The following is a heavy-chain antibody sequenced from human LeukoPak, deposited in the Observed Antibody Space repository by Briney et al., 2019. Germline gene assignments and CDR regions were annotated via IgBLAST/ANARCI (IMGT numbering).Heavy chain of an antibody. CDR1: GLTFSSYG. D-gene: IGHD2-2*01. CDR2: ISYDGTIR. Sequence: PGRSLRLSCAASGLTFSSYGMHWVRQAPGKGLEWVAVISYDGTIRNYADSVKGRFTISRDNSKNTLYLQMNSLTAEDTAQYYCAKGGCSSTTCYLANPWGQGTLVIVSS. V-gene: IGHV3-30*18. J-gene: IGHJ5*02. CDR3: AKGGCSSTTCYLANP.